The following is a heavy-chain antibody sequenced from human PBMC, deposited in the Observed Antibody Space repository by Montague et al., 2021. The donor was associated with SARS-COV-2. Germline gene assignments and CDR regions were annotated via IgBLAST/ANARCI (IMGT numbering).Heavy chain of an antibody. J-gene: IGHJ6*02. Sequence: SETLSLTCTVSGGSISSSSYYWGWIRQPPGKGLEWIGSIYYSGSTYYNPSLKSRVTISVDTSKNQFSLKLSSVTAADTAVYYCARLYSGYAYYYGMDVWGQGTTVTVSS. CDR1: GGSISSSSYY. D-gene: IGHD5-12*01. CDR3: ARLYSGYAYYYGMDV. V-gene: IGHV4-39*01. CDR2: IYYSGST.